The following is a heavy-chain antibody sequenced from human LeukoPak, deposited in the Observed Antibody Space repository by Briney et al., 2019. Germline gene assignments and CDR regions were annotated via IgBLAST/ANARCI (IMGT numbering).Heavy chain of an antibody. J-gene: IGHJ4*02. CDR1: GFTFSRYG. CDR3: ARSVVVVAATPN. Sequence: GGSLRLSCAASGFTFSRYGMSWVRQAPGKGLEWVSAISGSGGSTYYADSVKGRFTISRDNSKSTLYLQMNSLRIEDTAVYYCARSVVVVAATPNWGQGTLVTVSS. D-gene: IGHD2-15*01. CDR2: ISGSGGST. V-gene: IGHV3-23*01.